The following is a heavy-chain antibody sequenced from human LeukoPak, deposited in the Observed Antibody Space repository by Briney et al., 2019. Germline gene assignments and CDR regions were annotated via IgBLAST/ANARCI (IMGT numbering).Heavy chain of an antibody. J-gene: IGHJ4*02. Sequence: GGSLRLCCSVSGFTFSTYVMHWVRQAAGKGLEYVSAISSNGDNTYYADSVKGRFTISRDNSKNTLYLQMSSLRADDTAVYYCVRGTGYWGQGTLVTVSS. CDR3: VRGTGY. V-gene: IGHV3-64D*06. CDR1: GFTFSTYV. CDR2: ISSNGDNT.